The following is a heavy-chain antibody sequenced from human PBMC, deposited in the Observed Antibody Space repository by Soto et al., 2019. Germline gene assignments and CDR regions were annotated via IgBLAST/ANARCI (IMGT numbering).Heavy chain of an antibody. D-gene: IGHD2-2*01. CDR2: INHSGST. CDR1: GGSFSGYY. CDR3: ARGYCSSTSCYRPVYYYYYYGIDV. V-gene: IGHV4-34*01. Sequence: SETLSLTCAVYGGSFSGYYWSWIRQPPGKGLEWIGEINHSGSTNYNPSLKSRVTISVDTSKNQFSLKLSSVTAADTAVYYCARGYCSSTSCYRPVYYYYYYGIDVWGQGTTVTVPS. J-gene: IGHJ6*02.